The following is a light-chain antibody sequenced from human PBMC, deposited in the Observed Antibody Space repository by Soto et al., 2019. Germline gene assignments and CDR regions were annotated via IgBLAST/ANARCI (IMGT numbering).Light chain of an antibody. CDR1: QSVSSN. CDR2: AAS. Sequence: IVMTQSPVTLSVSPGEIVTLSCRASQSVSSNLAWYQQRPGQAPRLLMYAASTPATGIPARFSGSGSGTEFSLTISGLQSEDFVVYFCQQYDNWPLTFGGGTKVEMK. CDR3: QQYDNWPLT. V-gene: IGKV3-15*01. J-gene: IGKJ4*01.